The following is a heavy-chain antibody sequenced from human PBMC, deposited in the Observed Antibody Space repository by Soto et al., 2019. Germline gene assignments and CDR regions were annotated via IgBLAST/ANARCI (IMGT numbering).Heavy chain of an antibody. D-gene: IGHD6-19*01. V-gene: IGHV3-21*01. J-gene: IGHJ6*02. Sequence: GGSLRLSCAASGFTFRSYSMNWVRQAPGKGLEWVSFIGSSSTYIYYADSVKGRFTISRDNARNSLYLQMNSLRAEDTALYYCARVIAEGGTDYFYGMDVWGLGTTVTVSS. CDR3: ARVIAEGGTDYFYGMDV. CDR2: IGSSSTYI. CDR1: GFTFRSYS.